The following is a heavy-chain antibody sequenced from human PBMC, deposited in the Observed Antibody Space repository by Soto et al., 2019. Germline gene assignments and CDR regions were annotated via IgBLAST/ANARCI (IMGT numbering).Heavy chain of an antibody. CDR2: ISSRSDFI. D-gene: IGHD5-18*01. CDR1: GFTFSSYS. J-gene: IGHJ5*02. V-gene: IGHV3-21*01. CDR3: ARDWRTAIT. Sequence: PGGSLRLSCAASGFTFSSYSMNWVRQAPGKGLEWVSSISSRSDFIYYAGSVKGRFTISRDNAKNSLYRQMNSLRAEDTAVYYCARDWRTAITWGQGTLVTVSS.